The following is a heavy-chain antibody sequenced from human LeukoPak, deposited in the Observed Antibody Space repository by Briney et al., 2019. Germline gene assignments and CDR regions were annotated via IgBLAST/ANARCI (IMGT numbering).Heavy chain of an antibody. D-gene: IGHD3-9*01. CDR1: GGSISSGGYY. V-gene: IGHV4-31*03. J-gene: IGHJ3*01. CDR2: INHRGTT. Sequence: KSSETLSLTCTVSGGSISSGGYYWSWVRQHPGKGLEWIGEINHRGTTNYNPSLKSRVTMSVDTSTNQFSLKLTSVTAADTALYYCARVIGDFLTGYYLGQRNAFDVWGQGTMVTVSS. CDR3: ARVIGDFLTGYYLGQRNAFDV.